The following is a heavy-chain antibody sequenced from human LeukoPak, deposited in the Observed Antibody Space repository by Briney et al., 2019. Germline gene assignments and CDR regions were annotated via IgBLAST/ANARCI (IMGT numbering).Heavy chain of an antibody. J-gene: IGHJ3*02. Sequence: SETLSLTCSVSRDSIRSYYWSWVRQPPGKGLEWIGYGVYSGTTKYSPSLKGRVDISVDTSKNEVSLNLTSVTAADTAVYYCARERGVDAFDIWGQGTMVTVSS. D-gene: IGHD3-10*01. CDR1: RDSIRSYY. V-gene: IGHV4-59*01. CDR3: ARERGVDAFDI. CDR2: GVYSGTT.